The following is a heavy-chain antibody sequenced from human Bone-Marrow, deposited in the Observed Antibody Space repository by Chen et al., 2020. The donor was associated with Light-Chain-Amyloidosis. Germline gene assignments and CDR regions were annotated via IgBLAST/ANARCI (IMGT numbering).Heavy chain of an antibody. CDR3: ARGGSYYYFDY. V-gene: IGHV3-74*01. Sequence: EVQLVQSGGGLVQPGGSLRLSYAASTFTISEYWMHWVRQAPGKGLVWVARTTPDGSRTDHAGSVRGRFTISRDNAKNSLYLQMNNLRAEDTAVYYCARGGSYYYFDYWGQGILVTVSS. D-gene: IGHD1-26*01. CDR1: TFTISEYW. CDR2: TTPDGSRT. J-gene: IGHJ4*02.